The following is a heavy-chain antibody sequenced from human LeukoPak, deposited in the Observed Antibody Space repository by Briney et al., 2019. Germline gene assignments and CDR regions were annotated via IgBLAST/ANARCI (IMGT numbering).Heavy chain of an antibody. CDR3: ARDSYPYDSSGYYYRPFDI. V-gene: IGHV4-4*07. Sequence: SETLSLTCTVSGGSISSYYWSWIRQPAGKGLEWIGRIYTSGSTNYNPSLKSRVTMSVDTSKNQFSLKLSSVTAADTAVYYCARDSYPYDSSGYYYRPFDIWGQGTMVTVSS. D-gene: IGHD3-22*01. CDR1: GGSISSYY. CDR2: IYTSGST. J-gene: IGHJ3*02.